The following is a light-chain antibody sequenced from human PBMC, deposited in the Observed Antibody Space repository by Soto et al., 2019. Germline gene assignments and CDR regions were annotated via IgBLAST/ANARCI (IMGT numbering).Light chain of an antibody. CDR1: SSDVGSYNL. V-gene: IGLV2-23*01. CDR2: EGS. CDR3: CSYAQANSWV. Sequence: QSALTQPASVSGSPGQSITISCTGTSSDVGSYNLVSWYQQHLGKAPKLMIYEGSQRPSGVSYRFSGSKSANTASLTISGLQAEDEADYFCCSYAQANSWVFGGGTKLTVL. J-gene: IGLJ3*02.